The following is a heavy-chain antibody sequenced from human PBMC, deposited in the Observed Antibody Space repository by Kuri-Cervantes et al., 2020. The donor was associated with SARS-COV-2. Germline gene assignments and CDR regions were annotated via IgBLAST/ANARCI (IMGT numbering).Heavy chain of an antibody. V-gene: IGHV1-18*01. J-gene: IGHJ4*02. D-gene: IGHD6-13*01. CDR3: ARDSGLAAAGLFDY. CDR2: ISAYNGNT. Sequence: ASVKVSCKASGYTFTSYGISWVRQAPGQGLEWMGWISAYNGNTNYAQKFQGRVTITRNTSISTAYMELSSLRSEDTAVYYCARDSGLAAAGLFDYWGQGTLVTVSS. CDR1: GYTFTSYG.